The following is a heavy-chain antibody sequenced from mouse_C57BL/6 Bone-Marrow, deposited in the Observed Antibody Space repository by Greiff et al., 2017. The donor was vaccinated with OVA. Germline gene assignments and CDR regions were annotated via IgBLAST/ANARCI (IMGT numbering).Heavy chain of an antibody. CDR1: GFSLSTFGMG. CDR2: IWWDDAK. CDR3: ARERGFPAWFAY. Sequence: LMQSGPGILQPSPTLSLTCSFSGFSLSTFGMGVGWIRQPSGKGLEWLAHIWWDDAKYYNPALKSRLPIFKDTSNNQVFLKLGNVDTADTATYYCARERGFPAWFAYWGQGTLVTVSA. V-gene: IGHV8-8*01. J-gene: IGHJ3*01.